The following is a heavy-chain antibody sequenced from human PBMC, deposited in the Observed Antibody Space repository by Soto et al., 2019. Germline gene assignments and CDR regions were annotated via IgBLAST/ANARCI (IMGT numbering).Heavy chain of an antibody. V-gene: IGHV4-4*02. CDR3: ARDLGDGKSSAFDI. J-gene: IGHJ3*02. CDR2: IYHSGSP. CDR1: GGSISSSNW. D-gene: IGHD3-16*01. Sequence: QVQLQASGPGLVKPSGTLSLTCAVSGGSISSSNWWSWVRQPPGKGLEWIGEIYHSGSPNYNPSRKSRVTRSVDKAKNQFSLKLSSVTAADTAVYYCARDLGDGKSSAFDIWGQGTMVTVSS.